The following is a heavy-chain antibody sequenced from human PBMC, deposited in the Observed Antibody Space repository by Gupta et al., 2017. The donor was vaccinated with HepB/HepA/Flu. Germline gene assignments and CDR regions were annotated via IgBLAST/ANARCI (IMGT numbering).Heavy chain of an antibody. V-gene: IGHV3-23*01. CDR2: ISSSGDNT. J-gene: IGHJ4*02. Sequence: EVQLLDSGGGLVQPGGSLRLSCAASGFTFSPYAMSWVRQAPGKGLEWVSGISSSGDNTYFADSVRGRFTISRDNSKNTLHLQMNSLRAEDTAVYYCAKRVSASNSPFEYRGQGTLVTVSS. D-gene: IGHD3-3*02. CDR3: AKRVSASNSPFEY. CDR1: GFTFSPYA.